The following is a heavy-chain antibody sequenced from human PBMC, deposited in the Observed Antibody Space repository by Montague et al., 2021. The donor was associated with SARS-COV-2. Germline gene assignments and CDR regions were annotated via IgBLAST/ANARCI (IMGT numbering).Heavy chain of an antibody. D-gene: IGHD3-22*01. Sequence: SETLSLTCTVSGDSISSSSYDWGWIRRPPGKGLEWTGHISYHGNTNYNPSLKSRVTISIDTSRNQFSLKVSPVTATDTAIYYCARRLDYWDSSGQRRHFDYWGQGTLVTVSS. CDR2: ISYHGNT. V-gene: IGHV4-39*01. J-gene: IGHJ4*02. CDR1: GDSISSSSYD. CDR3: ARRLDYWDSSGQRRHFDY.